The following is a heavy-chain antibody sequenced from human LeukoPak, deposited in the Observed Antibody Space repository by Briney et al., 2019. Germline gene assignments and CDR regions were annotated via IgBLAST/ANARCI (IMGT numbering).Heavy chain of an antibody. V-gene: IGHV4-59*01. J-gene: IGHJ4*02. CDR3: ASHAVREVSYYFDY. CDR1: GGSISSYY. CDR2: IYYSGST. Sequence: SETLSLTCTVSGGSISSYYWSWIRQPPGKGLEWIGYIYYSGSTNYSPSLKSRLTISVDTSKNQFSLKLSSVTAADTAVYYCASHAVREVSYYFDYWGQGTLVTVSS. D-gene: IGHD3-10*01.